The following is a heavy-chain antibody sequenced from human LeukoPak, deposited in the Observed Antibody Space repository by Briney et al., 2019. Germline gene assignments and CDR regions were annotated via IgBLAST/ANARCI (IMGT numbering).Heavy chain of an antibody. J-gene: IGHJ4*02. D-gene: IGHD3-22*01. V-gene: IGHV3-21*04. CDR1: GFTFSRYS. Sequence: GGSLRLSCAASGFTFSRYSMNWVRQAPGKGLEWVSSISSSSSYIYYADSVKGRFTISRDNAKNSLYLQMNSLRAEDTALYYCARESYYDSSGYDNFDYWGQGTLVTVSS. CDR2: ISSSSSYI. CDR3: ARESYYDSSGYDNFDY.